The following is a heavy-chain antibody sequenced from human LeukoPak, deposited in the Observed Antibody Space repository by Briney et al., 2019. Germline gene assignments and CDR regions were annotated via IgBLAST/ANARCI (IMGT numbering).Heavy chain of an antibody. D-gene: IGHD3-10*01. J-gene: IGHJ4*02. CDR2: IWYDGSNK. Sequence: GGSLRLSCTASGFTFSSYGMHWVRQAPGKGLEGVAVIWYDGSNKYYADSVKGRFTISRDNSKNTLYLQMNSLRAEDTAVYYCARGAAGSYFDYWGQGTLVTVSS. CDR1: GFTFSSYG. V-gene: IGHV3-33*01. CDR3: ARGAAGSYFDY.